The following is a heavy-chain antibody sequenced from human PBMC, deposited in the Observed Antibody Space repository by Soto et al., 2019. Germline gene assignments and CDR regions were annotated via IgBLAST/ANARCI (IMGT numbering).Heavy chain of an antibody. CDR2: ISSSSSTI. V-gene: IGHV3-48*01. CDR1: GFTFSSYS. J-gene: IGHJ4*02. D-gene: IGHD6-13*01. Sequence: EVQLVESGGGLVQPGGSLRLSCAASGFTFSSYSMNWVRQAPGKGLEWVSYISSSSSTIYYADSVKGRFTISRDNAKNSLYLQMNSLRAEDTAVYYCARDTIADFDYWGQGTLVTVSS. CDR3: ARDTIADFDY.